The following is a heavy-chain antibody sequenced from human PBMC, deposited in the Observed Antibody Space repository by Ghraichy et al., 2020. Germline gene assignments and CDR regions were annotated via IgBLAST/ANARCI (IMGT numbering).Heavy chain of an antibody. CDR3: SRRRSYQLLGFDP. CDR1: GGSFSGYY. D-gene: IGHD2-2*01. V-gene: IGHV4-34*01. CDR2: INHSGST. J-gene: IGHJ5*02. Sequence: SQTLSLTCAVYGGSFSGYYWSWIRQPPGKGLEWIGEINHSGSTNYNPTLKSRVTISVYTSKNQFSLKLSSVTAADTAVYYCSRRRSYQLLGFDPWGQGNLVTVSS.